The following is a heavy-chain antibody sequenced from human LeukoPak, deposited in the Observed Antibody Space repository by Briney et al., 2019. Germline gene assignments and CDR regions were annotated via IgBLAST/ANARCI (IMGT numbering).Heavy chain of an antibody. V-gene: IGHV3-21*01. J-gene: IGHJ4*02. Sequence: GGSLTLYCAASGFTFSSYSMNWLRQAPGKGLEWVSSISSSSSYIYYADSVKGRFTISRDNAKNSLYLQMNSLRAEDTAVYYCARDRGPYYDSSGQSDYWGQGTLVTVSS. CDR3: ARDRGPYYDSSGQSDY. CDR2: ISSSSSYI. D-gene: IGHD3-22*01. CDR1: GFTFSSYS.